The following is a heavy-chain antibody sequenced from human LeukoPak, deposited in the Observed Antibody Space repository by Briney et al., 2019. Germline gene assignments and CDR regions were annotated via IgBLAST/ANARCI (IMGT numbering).Heavy chain of an antibody. Sequence: GGSLRLSCAASGFTFDDYGMSWVRQAPGKGLEWVSGINWNGGSSGYADSVKGRFTMSRDNAKNSLYLQMNSLRAEDTALYYCGRFPYEAAAGDWGPGTLVIVSS. D-gene: IGHD6-13*01. J-gene: IGHJ4*02. CDR3: GRFPYEAAAGD. CDR1: GFTFDDYG. CDR2: INWNGGSS. V-gene: IGHV3-20*04.